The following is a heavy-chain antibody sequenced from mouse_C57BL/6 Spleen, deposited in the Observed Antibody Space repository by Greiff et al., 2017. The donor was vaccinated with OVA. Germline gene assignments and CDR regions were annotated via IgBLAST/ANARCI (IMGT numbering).Heavy chain of an antibody. CDR1: GYTFTSYW. D-gene: IGHD2-1*01. J-gene: IGHJ4*01. CDR2: IDPSDSYT. V-gene: IGHV1-50*01. Sequence: QVQLQQPGAELVKPGASVKLSCKASGYTFTSYWMQWVKQRPGQGLEWIGEIDPSDSYTNYNQKFKGKATLTVDTSSSTAYMQLSSLTSEDSAVYYCARRDGNYVRYAMDYWGQGTSVTVSS. CDR3: ARRDGNYVRYAMDY.